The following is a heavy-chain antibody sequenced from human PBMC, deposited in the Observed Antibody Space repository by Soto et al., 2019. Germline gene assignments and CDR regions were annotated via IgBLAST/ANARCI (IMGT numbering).Heavy chain of an antibody. CDR1: GFTFSSYA. V-gene: IGHV3-30-3*01. J-gene: IGHJ4*02. CDR3: ARDQESSSFDY. CDR2: ISSDGSNK. D-gene: IGHD6-13*01. Sequence: QVQLVESGGGVVQPGRSLRLSCAASGFTFSSYAMHWVRQAPGKGLERVAVISSDGSNKYYADSVKGRFTISRDNSKNTLYLQMNSLRAEDTAVYYCARDQESSSFDYWGQGTLVTVSS.